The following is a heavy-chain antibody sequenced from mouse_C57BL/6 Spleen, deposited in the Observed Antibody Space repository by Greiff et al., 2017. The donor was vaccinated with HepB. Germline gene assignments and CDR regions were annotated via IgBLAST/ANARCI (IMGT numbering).Heavy chain of an antibody. CDR1: GYTFTDYE. J-gene: IGHJ2*01. CDR2: IDPETGGT. CDR3: TRPNWDVDY. D-gene: IGHD4-1*02. V-gene: IGHV1-15*01. Sequence: VQLQQSGAELVRPGASVTLSCKASGYTFTDYEMHWVKQTPVHGLEWIGAIDPETGGTAYNQKFKGKAILTADKSSSTAYMELRSLTSEDSAVYYCTRPNWDVDYWGQGTTLPVSS.